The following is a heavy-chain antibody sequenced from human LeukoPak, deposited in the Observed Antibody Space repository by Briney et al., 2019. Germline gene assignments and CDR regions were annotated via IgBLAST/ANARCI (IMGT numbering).Heavy chain of an antibody. D-gene: IGHD2-15*01. Sequence: SETLSLTCTVSGGSISSYYWSWIRQPPGKGLEWIGYIYYSGSTNYNPSLKSRVTISVDTSKNQFSLKLNSVTAADTAVYYCARGPTYCSSSSCLQGEWGQGTLVTVSS. CDR1: GGSISSYY. CDR2: IYYSGST. CDR3: ARGPTYCSSSSCLQGE. V-gene: IGHV4-59*08. J-gene: IGHJ4*02.